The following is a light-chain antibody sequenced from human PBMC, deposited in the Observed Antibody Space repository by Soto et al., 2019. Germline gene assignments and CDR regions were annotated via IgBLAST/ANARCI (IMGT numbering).Light chain of an antibody. CDR2: AAS. V-gene: IGKV1-12*01. CDR3: QQADSFPLS. CDR1: QSIYKW. J-gene: IGKJ4*01. Sequence: DIDMGQSGSWVCAAIGDRVTISCRASQSIYKWLVWYQQKPGKAPKLLIYAASSLQSGVPSRFSGSGYGTDFTLTISSLQPEDFATYYCQQADSFPLSFGGGTKVDIK.